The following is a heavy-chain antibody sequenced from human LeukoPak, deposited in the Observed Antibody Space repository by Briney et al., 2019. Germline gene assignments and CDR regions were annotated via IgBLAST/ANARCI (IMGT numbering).Heavy chain of an antibody. CDR2: IYHSGSY. CDR3: ARDKSHCSGGSCYYYGMDV. D-gene: IGHD2-15*01. CDR1: GDSISSGGYS. Sequence: KSSETLSLTCAVSGDSISSGGYSWGWIRQPPGKGLEWSVYIYHSGSYCYNPYLKSRVTISVDRSKNQFSLKLSSVTAADTAVYYCARDKSHCSGGSCYYYGMDVWGQGTTVTVSS. J-gene: IGHJ6*02. V-gene: IGHV4-30-2*01.